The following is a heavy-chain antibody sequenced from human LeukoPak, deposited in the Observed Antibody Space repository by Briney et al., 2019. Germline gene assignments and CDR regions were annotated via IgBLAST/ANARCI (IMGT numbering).Heavy chain of an antibody. J-gene: IGHJ6*03. CDR2: ISSSGSTI. V-gene: IGHV3-48*03. CDR3: ARVAAAEYYYYMDV. CDR1: GFTFSSYE. D-gene: IGHD6-13*01. Sequence: RPGGSLRLSCAASGFTFSSYEMNWVRQAPGKGLEWVSYISSSGSTIYYADSVKGRFTISRDNAKNSLYLQMNSLRAEDTAVYYCARVAAAEYYYYMDVWGKGTTVTVSS.